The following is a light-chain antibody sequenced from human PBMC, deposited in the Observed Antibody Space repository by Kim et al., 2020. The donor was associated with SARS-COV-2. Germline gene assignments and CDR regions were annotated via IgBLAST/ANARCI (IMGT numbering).Light chain of an antibody. V-gene: IGLV3-1*01. CDR1: KLGDKY. Sequence: VSVYPGRTVTITCSGDKLGDKYSSWYQQQPGQAPVLVIYQDTKRPSGIPERFVGSNSGNTATLTISGAQAMDEADYYCQAWDNTWVFGGGTQLTVL. CDR3: QAWDNTWV. J-gene: IGLJ3*02. CDR2: QDT.